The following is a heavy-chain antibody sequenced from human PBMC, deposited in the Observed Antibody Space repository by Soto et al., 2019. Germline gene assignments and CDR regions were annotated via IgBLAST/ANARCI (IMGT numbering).Heavy chain of an antibody. V-gene: IGHV1-69*13. CDR1: GGTFSSYA. D-gene: IGHD2-15*01. J-gene: IGHJ6*02. CDR2: IIPIFGTA. CDR3: ATAHYFCSGGSCYGYYYYGMDV. Sequence: SVKVSCKASGGTFSSYAISWVRQAPGQGLEWMGGIIPIFGTANYAQKFQGRVTITADESTSTAYMELSSLRSEDTAVYYCATAHYFCSGGSCYGYYYYGMDVWGQGTTATVSS.